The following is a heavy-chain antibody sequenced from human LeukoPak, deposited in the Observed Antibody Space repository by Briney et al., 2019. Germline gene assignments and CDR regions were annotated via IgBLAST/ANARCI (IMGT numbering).Heavy chain of an antibody. J-gene: IGHJ4*02. CDR3: AREPFTPYGDYDPSYFDY. CDR1: GGSISSGSYY. D-gene: IGHD4-17*01. V-gene: IGHV4-61*02. Sequence: SETLSLTCTVSGGSISSGSYYWSWIRQPAGKGLEWIGRIYTSGSTNYNPSLKSRVTISVDTSKSQFSLKLSSVTAADTALYYCAREPFTPYGDYDPSYFDYWGQGTLVTVSS. CDR2: IYTSGST.